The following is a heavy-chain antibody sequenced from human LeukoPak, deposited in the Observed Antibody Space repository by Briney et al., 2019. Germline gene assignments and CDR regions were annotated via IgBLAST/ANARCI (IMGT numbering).Heavy chain of an antibody. CDR2: IIPIFGTA. J-gene: IGHJ5*02. Sequence: GASVKVSCKASGGTFSSYAISWVRQAPGQGLEWMGGIIPIFGTANYAQKFQGRVTITADESTSTAYMELSSLRSEDTAVYYCARGTLQTTYYDFRSGHHNWFDPWGQGTLVTVSS. D-gene: IGHD3-3*01. CDR3: ARGTLQTTYYDFRSGHHNWFDP. V-gene: IGHV1-69*13. CDR1: GGTFSSYA.